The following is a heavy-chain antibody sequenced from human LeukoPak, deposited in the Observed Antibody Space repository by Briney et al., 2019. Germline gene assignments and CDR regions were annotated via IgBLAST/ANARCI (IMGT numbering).Heavy chain of an antibody. CDR3: AKERPYCSSTSCSYYMDV. CDR2: IRYDGSNK. D-gene: IGHD2-2*01. CDR1: GFTFSSYG. J-gene: IGHJ6*03. Sequence: GGSLRLSCAASGFTFSSYGMHWVRQAPGKGLEWVAFIRYDGSNKYYADSVKGRFTISRDNSKNTLYLQMNSLRAEDTAVYYCAKERPYCSSTSCSYYMDVWGKGTTVTVSS. V-gene: IGHV3-30*02.